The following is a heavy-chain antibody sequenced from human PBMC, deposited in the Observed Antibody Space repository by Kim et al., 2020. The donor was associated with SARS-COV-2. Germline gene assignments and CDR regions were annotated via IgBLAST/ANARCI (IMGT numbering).Heavy chain of an antibody. CDR1: GYTFTSYA. CDR2: INAGNGNT. D-gene: IGHD2-2*01. V-gene: IGHV1-3*01. Sequence: ASVKVSCKASGYTFTSYAMHWVRQAPGQRLEWMGWINAGNGNTKYSQKFQGRVTITRDTSASTAYMELSSLRSEDTAVYYCARVGLTRDCSSTSCYRYHWFDPWGQGTLVTVSS. J-gene: IGHJ5*02. CDR3: ARVGLTRDCSSTSCYRYHWFDP.